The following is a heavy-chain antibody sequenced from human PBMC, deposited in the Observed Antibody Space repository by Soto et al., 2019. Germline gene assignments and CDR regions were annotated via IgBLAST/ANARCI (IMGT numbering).Heavy chain of an antibody. CDR2: ISGSGGST. Sequence: GVSLRLSCAASGFPFISYAMSWVRQAPGKGLEWVSAISGSGGSTYYSDSVKGRFTISRDNSKNTLYLQMNSLRAEDTAVYYYAKDVDSLYYGMDVWGQGTTVTVSS. CDR1: GFPFISYA. J-gene: IGHJ6*02. CDR3: AKDVDSLYYGMDV. V-gene: IGHV3-23*01. D-gene: IGHD5-12*01.